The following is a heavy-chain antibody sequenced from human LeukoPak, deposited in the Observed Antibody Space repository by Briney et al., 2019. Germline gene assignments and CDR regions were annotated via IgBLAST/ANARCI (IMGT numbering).Heavy chain of an antibody. CDR1: GYTFTDYY. D-gene: IGHD2-2*01. V-gene: IGHV1-2*02. CDR2: INPNDGDT. CDR3: ARANFLYCSSTTCLFDY. Sequence: ASVKVSCKASGYTFTDYYMHWVRQAPGQGFEWMGWINPNDGDTNYAQKFQGRVTMTRDTSISTAHMEVSRLRSDDTAVYYCARANFLYCSSTTCLFDYWGRETLFTVS. J-gene: IGHJ4*02.